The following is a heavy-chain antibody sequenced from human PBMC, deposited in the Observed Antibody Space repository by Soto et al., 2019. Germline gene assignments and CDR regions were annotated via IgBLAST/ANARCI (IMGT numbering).Heavy chain of an antibody. J-gene: IGHJ4*02. Sequence: GGSLRLSCAASGFTFSSYGMHWFRQAPGKGLEWVAVMWYDGSNKYYADSVKGRFTISRDNSKNTLYLQMNSLRAEDTAVYYCARDLSGIVVVPAAIGYWGQGTLVTVSS. CDR3: ARDLSGIVVVPAAIGY. CDR2: MWYDGSNK. CDR1: GFTFSSYG. V-gene: IGHV3-33*01. D-gene: IGHD2-2*01.